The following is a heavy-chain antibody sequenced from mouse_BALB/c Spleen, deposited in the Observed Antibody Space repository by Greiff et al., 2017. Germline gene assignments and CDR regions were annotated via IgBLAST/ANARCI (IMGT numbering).Heavy chain of an antibody. CDR2: FHPYNDDT. V-gene: IGHV1-47*01. CDR3: ARGQTGTERGFAY. D-gene: IGHD4-1*01. J-gene: IGHJ3*01. CDR1: GYTFTTYP. Sequence: VKLVESGAELVKPGASVKMSCKAFGYTFTTYPIEWMKQNHGKSLEWIGNFHPYNDDTKYNEKFKGKAKLTVEKSSSTVYLELSRLTSDDSAVYYCARGQTGTERGFAYWGQGTLVTVSA.